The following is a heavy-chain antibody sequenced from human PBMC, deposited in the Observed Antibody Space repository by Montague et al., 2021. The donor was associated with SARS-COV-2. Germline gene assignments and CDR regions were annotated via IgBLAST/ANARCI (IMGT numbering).Heavy chain of an antibody. CDR2: FYSVGRT. V-gene: IGHV4-59*02. D-gene: IGHD1-14*01. J-gene: IGHJ3*02. CDR3: ARETMTADAFGI. Sequence: SETLSLTCTVSGASVGSSDWGWIRQSPGKGLEWIGYFYSVGRTDYNPSLKSRATISRDTSKNQFSLKVRSVTAADTAVYYCARETMTADAFGIWGQGTMVTVSS. CDR1: GASVGSSD.